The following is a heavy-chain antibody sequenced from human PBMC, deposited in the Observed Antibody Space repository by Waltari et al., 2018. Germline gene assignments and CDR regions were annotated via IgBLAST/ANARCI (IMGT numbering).Heavy chain of an antibody. D-gene: IGHD3-22*01. J-gene: IGHJ1*01. Sequence: QVQLQQWGAGLLKPSETLSLTCAVYGGSFSGYYWSWIRQPPGKGLEWIGEINQSGSTNYNPSLKSRVTISVDTSKNQFALKLSSVTAADTAVYYCARGRPYYYDSSGYPYFQHWGQGTLVTVSS. V-gene: IGHV4-34*01. CDR1: GGSFSGYY. CDR2: INQSGST. CDR3: ARGRPYYYDSSGYPYFQH.